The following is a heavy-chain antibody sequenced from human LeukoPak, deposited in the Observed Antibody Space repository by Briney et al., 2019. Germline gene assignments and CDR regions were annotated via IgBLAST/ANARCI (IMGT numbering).Heavy chain of an antibody. CDR1: GGSFSGYY. Sequence: SETLSLTCAVYGGSFSGYYWSWIRQPPGKGLEWIGEINHSGSTTYNPSLKSRVTISVDTSKNQFSLKLSSVTAADTAVYYCARRGGYSYGYVVDYWGQGTLVTVSS. CDR2: INHSGST. CDR3: ARRGGYSYGYVVDY. D-gene: IGHD5-18*01. J-gene: IGHJ4*02. V-gene: IGHV4-34*01.